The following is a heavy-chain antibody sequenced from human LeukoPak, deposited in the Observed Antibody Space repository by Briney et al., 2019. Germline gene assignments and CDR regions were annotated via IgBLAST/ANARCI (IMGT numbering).Heavy chain of an antibody. CDR3: ARAWYYGSGSPFDP. CDR2: INHSGST. J-gene: IGHJ5*02. D-gene: IGHD3-10*01. Sequence: SETLSLTCAVYGGSFSGYYWSWIREPPGKGLEWIGEINHSGSTNYNSSLKSRVTISVDTSKNQFSLKLSSVTAADTAVYYCARAWYYGSGSPFDPWGQGTLVTVSS. V-gene: IGHV4-34*01. CDR1: GGSFSGYY.